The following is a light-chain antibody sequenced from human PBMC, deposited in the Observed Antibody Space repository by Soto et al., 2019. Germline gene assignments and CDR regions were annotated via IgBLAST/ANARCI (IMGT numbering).Light chain of an antibody. Sequence: QSVLTQPASVSGSPGQSITISCTGTSSDIGGYNYVSWYQQHPGKAPKLMIYGVSNRPSGVSGRFFGSKSGNTASLTISGLQPEDEADYYCSSYRSSIIPVVFGGGTKVPS. J-gene: IGLJ2*01. CDR1: SSDIGGYNY. V-gene: IGLV2-14*01. CDR2: GVS. CDR3: SSYRSSIIPVV.